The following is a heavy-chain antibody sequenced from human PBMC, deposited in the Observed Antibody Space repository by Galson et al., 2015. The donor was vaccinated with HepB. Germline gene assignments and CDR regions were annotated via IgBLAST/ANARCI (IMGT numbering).Heavy chain of an antibody. J-gene: IGHJ5*02. D-gene: IGHD2-15*01. CDR3: AKAAYCSGGSCYSGWFDP. CDR2: ISYDGSNK. CDR1: GFTFSSYG. V-gene: IGHV3-30*18. Sequence: SLRLSCAASGFTFSSYGMHWVRQAPGKGLEWVAVISYDGSNKYYADSVKGRFTISRDNSKNTLYLQMNSLSAEDTAVYYCAKAAYCSGGSCYSGWFDPWGQGTLVTVSS.